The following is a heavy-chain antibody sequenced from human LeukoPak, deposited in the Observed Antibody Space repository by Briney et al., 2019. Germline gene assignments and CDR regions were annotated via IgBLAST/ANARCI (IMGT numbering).Heavy chain of an antibody. CDR3: AKAPPWAGTTPLYFDY. CDR2: IRYDGSNK. D-gene: IGHD1-7*01. J-gene: IGHJ4*02. V-gene: IGHV3-30*02. Sequence: GGSLRLSCAASGFTFSSYGMHWVRQAPGKGLEWVAFIRYDGSNKYYADSVKGRFTISRDNSKNTLYLQMNSLRAEDTAVYYCAKAPPWAGTTPLYFDYWGQGTLVTVSS. CDR1: GFTFSSYG.